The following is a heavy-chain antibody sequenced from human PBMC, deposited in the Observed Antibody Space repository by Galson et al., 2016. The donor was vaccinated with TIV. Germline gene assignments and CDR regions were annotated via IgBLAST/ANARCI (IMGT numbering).Heavy chain of an antibody. CDR2: IFTSGST. CDR3: ARDYAEWELNWYLDL. D-gene: IGHD1-26*01. CDR1: GGSISGYY. Sequence: SETLSLTCTVSGGSISGYYWSWIRQPAGKGLEWIARIFTSGSTNYNPSLKSRVTMSVDTSKNQFSLKLTSVTAADTAVYYCARDYAEWELNWYLDLWGRGTLVTVSS. V-gene: IGHV4-4*07. J-gene: IGHJ2*01.